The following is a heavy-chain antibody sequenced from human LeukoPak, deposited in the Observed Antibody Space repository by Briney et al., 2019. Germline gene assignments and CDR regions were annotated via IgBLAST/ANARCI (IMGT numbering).Heavy chain of an antibody. J-gene: IGHJ4*02. Sequence: ASVKVSCKASGYTFTGYYMHWVRQAPGQGLEWMGWINPNSGGTNYAQKFQGRVTMTRDTSISTAYMELSRLRSDDTAVYYCARDHGDYVAPFDYWGQGTLVTVSS. CDR3: ARDHGDYVAPFDY. D-gene: IGHD4-17*01. CDR2: INPNSGGT. V-gene: IGHV1-2*02. CDR1: GYTFTGYY.